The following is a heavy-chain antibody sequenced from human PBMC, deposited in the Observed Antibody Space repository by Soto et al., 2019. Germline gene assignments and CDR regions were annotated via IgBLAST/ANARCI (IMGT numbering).Heavy chain of an antibody. CDR2: INAHSGGT. D-gene: IGHD6-13*01. CDR1: GFSFTGYY. CDR3: ARDLAARDYYYGMDV. Sequence: ASVKVSCKASGFSFTGYYIHWLRQAPGQGLEWMGWINAHSGGTEYAQKFQGRVTMTRDTSISTAYMELSRLRSDDTAVYYCARDLAARDYYYGMDVWGQGTTVTVSS. J-gene: IGHJ6*02. V-gene: IGHV1-2*02.